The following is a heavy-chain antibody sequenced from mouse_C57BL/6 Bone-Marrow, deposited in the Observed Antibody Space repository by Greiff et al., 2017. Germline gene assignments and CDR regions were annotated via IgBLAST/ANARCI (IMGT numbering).Heavy chain of an antibody. V-gene: IGHV2-5*01. CDR2: IWRGGST. J-gene: IGHJ3*01. CDR1: GFSLTSYG. Sequence: VQLVESGPGLVQPSQSLSITCTVSGFSLTSYGVHWVRQSPGKGLEWLGVIWRGGSTDYNAAFMSRLSITKDNSTIQVFFKMNSLQADDTAIYYCAKNGDGNDNGYYVYFAYWGQGTLVTVSA. CDR3: AKNGDGNDNGYYVYFAY. D-gene: IGHD2-3*01.